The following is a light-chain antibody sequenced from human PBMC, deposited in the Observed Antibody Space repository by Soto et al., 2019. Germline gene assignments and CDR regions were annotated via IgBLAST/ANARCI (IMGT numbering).Light chain of an antibody. CDR1: QSVTSNY. Sequence: EIVLTQSPGTLSLSPGERATLSCRASQSVTSNYLAWYQQKPGQAPRLLIYGASIRATGIPARFSGSGSGTEYSLTTSSLQSEDFGVYFCQQYDQWWTFGQGTKVDIK. V-gene: IGKV3-15*01. CDR3: QQYDQWWT. CDR2: GAS. J-gene: IGKJ1*01.